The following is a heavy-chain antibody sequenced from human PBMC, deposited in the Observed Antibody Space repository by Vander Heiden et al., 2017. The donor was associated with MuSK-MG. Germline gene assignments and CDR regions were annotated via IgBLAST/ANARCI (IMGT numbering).Heavy chain of an antibody. J-gene: IGHJ4*01. CDR3: ARRSSSGDY. V-gene: IGHV5-51*01. Sequence: EVQLVQSGAEVKEPGESLKISCKGSGYSFTTYLIGWVRQMPGKGLEYIGIIYPGDSETRYSPSFQGQVTISVDKSISTAYLQCSRLKASDTAMYDCARRSSSGDYWGHGTLVTVSS. CDR2: IYPGDSET. D-gene: IGHD1-26*01. CDR1: GYSFTTYL.